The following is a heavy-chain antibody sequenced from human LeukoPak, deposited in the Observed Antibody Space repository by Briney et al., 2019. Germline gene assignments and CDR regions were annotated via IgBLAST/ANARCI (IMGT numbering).Heavy chain of an antibody. V-gene: IGHV5-51*01. D-gene: IGHD1-26*01. J-gene: IGHJ4*02. CDR1: GYSFTSYW. Sequence: GESLKISCKGSGYSFTSYWIGWVRPGKAWSGWGSYSPSFQGQVTISADKSISTAYLQWSSLKASDTAMYYCARLGVGATHLAYWGQGTLVTVSS. CDR3: ARLGVGATHLAY.